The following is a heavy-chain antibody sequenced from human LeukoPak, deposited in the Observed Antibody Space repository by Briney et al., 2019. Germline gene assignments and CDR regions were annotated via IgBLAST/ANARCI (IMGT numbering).Heavy chain of an antibody. CDR3: AKEQDNQLLLSHFDY. V-gene: IGHV3-23*01. CDR1: GFIFSNCA. CDR2: VSGDGVRT. J-gene: IGHJ4*02. Sequence: GGSLRVSCTGFIFSNCAVSWVRQAPGRGLEWVSAVSGDGVRTFYADSVKGRFTISRDNSMSTLSLQMNSLRAEDTAVYYCAKEQDNQLLLSHFDYWGQGILVTVSS. D-gene: IGHD2-2*01.